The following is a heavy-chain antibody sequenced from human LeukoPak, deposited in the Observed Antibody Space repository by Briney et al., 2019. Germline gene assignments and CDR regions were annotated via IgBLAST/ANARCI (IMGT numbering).Heavy chain of an antibody. J-gene: IGHJ4*02. Sequence: PSETLSLTCSVSGGSISGYYWSWIRQPPGKGLEWIGYIYYSGSTNYNPSLKSRVTISVDTSKNQFSLKLSSVTAADTAVYYCARGLLRRDGYNWVYWGQGTLVTVSS. CDR2: IYYSGST. CDR1: GGSISGYY. V-gene: IGHV4-59*01. CDR3: ARGLLRRDGYNWVY. D-gene: IGHD5-24*01.